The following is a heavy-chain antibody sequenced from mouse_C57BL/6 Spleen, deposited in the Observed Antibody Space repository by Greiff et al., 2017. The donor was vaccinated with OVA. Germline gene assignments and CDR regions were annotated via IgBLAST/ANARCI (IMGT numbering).Heavy chain of an antibody. Sequence: VQLQQSGAELVRPGASVKLSCTASGFNIKDYYMHWVKQRPEQGLEWIGRIDPEDGDTDYAPKFQGKATMTADTSSNTAYLQLSSLTSEDTAVYYCTTVYLAAWFAYWGQGTLVTVSA. D-gene: IGHD5-1*01. V-gene: IGHV14-1*01. CDR1: GFNIKDYY. CDR2: IDPEDGDT. CDR3: TTVYLAAWFAY. J-gene: IGHJ3*01.